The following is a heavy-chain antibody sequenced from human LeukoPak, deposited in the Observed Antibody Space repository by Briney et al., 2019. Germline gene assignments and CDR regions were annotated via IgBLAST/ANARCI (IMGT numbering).Heavy chain of an antibody. CDR1: GGSISSSNW. Sequence: SETLSLTCAVSGGSISSSNWWSWVRQPPGKGLEWIGEIYHSGSTNYNPSLKSRVTISVDKSKNQFSLKLSSVTAADTAVYYCASTPIYYDSSGYDDAFDIWGQGTMVTVSS. D-gene: IGHD3-22*01. J-gene: IGHJ3*02. CDR2: IYHSGST. CDR3: ASTPIYYDSSGYDDAFDI. V-gene: IGHV4-4*02.